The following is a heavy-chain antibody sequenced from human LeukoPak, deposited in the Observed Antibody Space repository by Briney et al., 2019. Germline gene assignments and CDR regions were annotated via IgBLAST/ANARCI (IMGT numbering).Heavy chain of an antibody. CDR1: RFTFSDFY. D-gene: IGHD6-19*01. Sequence: GGSLRLSCAASRFTFSDFYMSWIRQAPGKGLEWVSYISNSGTTIYYADSVKGRFTISRDNTKNSLYLQMDSLRAEDTAVYYCARHARVAGFDYWGLGTLVTVSS. CDR3: ARHARVAGFDY. J-gene: IGHJ4*02. V-gene: IGHV3-11*04. CDR2: ISNSGTTI.